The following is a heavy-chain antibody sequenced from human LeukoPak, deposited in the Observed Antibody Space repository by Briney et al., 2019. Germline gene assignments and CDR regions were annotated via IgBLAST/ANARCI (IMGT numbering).Heavy chain of an antibody. CDR1: GFTFSSYA. CDR2: ISRGSGYI. Sequence: GGSLTLSCAASGFTFSSYAMKWVRQAAGKGLEWVAAISRGSGYIYYAGSVKGRFTTSRDNSKHTLYLQMNSLRAEDTALYYCATDEFIIDYGARGTRVSVSS. J-gene: IGHJ4*02. V-gene: IGHV3-23*01. CDR3: ATDEFIIDY.